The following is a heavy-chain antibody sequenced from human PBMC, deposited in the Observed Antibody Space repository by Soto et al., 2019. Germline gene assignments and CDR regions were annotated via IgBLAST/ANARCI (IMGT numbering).Heavy chain of an antibody. CDR2: INAGNGNT. D-gene: IGHD5-12*01. Sequence: VASMKVSWKASGYTFTSYAMHWVRQAPGQRLEWMGWINAGNGNTKYSQKFQGSVTITRDTSASTAYMELSSLRSEDTAVYYCARSALLRGYSGYDIFDYWGQGTLVTVPS. CDR1: GYTFTSYA. V-gene: IGHV1-3*01. J-gene: IGHJ4*02. CDR3: ARSALLRGYSGYDIFDY.